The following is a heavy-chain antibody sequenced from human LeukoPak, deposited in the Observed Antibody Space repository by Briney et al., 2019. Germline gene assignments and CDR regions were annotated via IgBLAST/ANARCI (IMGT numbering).Heavy chain of an antibody. CDR1: GGTFSSYA. J-gene: IGHJ4*02. CDR2: ISAYNGNT. CDR3: ARGLWREYSYGIRY. D-gene: IGHD5-18*01. V-gene: IGHV1-18*01. Sequence: ASVKVSCKASGGTFSSYAISWVRQAPGQALEWMGWISAYNGNTNYAQKFQGRVTMTRDTSISTAYMELSRLRSDDTAVYYCARGLWREYSYGIRYWGQGTLVTVSS.